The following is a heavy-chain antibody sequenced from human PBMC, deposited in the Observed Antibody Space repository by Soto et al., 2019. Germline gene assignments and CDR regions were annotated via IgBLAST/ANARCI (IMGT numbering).Heavy chain of an antibody. Sequence: QVQLVQSGAEVKKPGASVKVSCKASGYTFTSYGISWVRQAPGQGLECMGWISAYNGNTNYAQKLQGRDTMTTDPSASTAYMELTSLRSDDTAVYYCERDKRGSYRSYYYFYGMVVWGQGATVTVSS. J-gene: IGHJ6*02. CDR3: ERDKRGSYRSYYYFYGMVV. D-gene: IGHD1-26*01. V-gene: IGHV1-18*01. CDR2: ISAYNGNT. CDR1: GYTFTSYG.